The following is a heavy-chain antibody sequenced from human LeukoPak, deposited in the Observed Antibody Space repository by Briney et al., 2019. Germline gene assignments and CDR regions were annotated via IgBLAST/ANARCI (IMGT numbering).Heavy chain of an antibody. Sequence: SAKVSCKASGGTFSSYAISWVRQAPGQGLGWMGGIIPIFGTANYAQKFQGRVTITADKSTSTAYMELSSLRSEDTAVYYCARAKGGVVTAIDYFDYWGQGTLVTVSS. J-gene: IGHJ4*02. D-gene: IGHD2-21*02. CDR3: ARAKGGVVTAIDYFDY. CDR2: IIPIFGTA. CDR1: GGTFSSYA. V-gene: IGHV1-69*06.